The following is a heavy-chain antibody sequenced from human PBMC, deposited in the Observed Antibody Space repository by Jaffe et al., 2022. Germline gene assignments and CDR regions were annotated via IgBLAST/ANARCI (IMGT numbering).Heavy chain of an antibody. V-gene: IGHV1-46*03. J-gene: IGHJ6*03. CDR1: GYTFSSYY. CDR3: ARKAHCGGSSCSSTRYYYYYMDV. CDR2: INPSDDST. D-gene: IGHD2-15*01. Sequence: QVQLVQSGAEVKRPGASVKVSCKASGYTFSSYYMHWVRQAPGQGLEWMGIINPSDDSTSYAEKLQGRVTMTRDTSMSTVYMELSSLTSEDTAVYYCARKAHCGGSSCSSTRYYYYYMDVWGKGTTVTVSS.